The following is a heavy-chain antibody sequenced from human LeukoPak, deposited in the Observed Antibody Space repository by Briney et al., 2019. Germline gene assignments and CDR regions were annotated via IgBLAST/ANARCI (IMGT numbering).Heavy chain of an antibody. Sequence: SETLSLTCTVSGGSVSSGSYYWSWVRQPPGKGLEWIGHIYDTGNTNYNHSLESRVTISVDTSKNQFSLRLTSVTAADTAVYFCARATPWLLPGYWGQGTLLTVSS. J-gene: IGHJ4*02. CDR2: IYDTGNT. CDR3: ARATPWLLPGY. D-gene: IGHD3-22*01. CDR1: GGSVSSGSYY. V-gene: IGHV4-61*01.